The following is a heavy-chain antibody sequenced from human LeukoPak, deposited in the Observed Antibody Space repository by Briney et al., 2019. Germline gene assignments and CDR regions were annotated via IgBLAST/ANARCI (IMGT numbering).Heavy chain of an antibody. Sequence: ASVKVSCKASGGTFSSYAISWVRQAPGQGLEWMGRIIPIFGTANYAQKFQGRVTITTDESTSTAYMELSSLRSEDTAAYYCARGGYSYGYSFDYWGQGTLVTVSS. CDR3: ARGGYSYGYSFDY. CDR1: GGTFSSYA. CDR2: IIPIFGTA. J-gene: IGHJ4*02. D-gene: IGHD5-18*01. V-gene: IGHV1-69*05.